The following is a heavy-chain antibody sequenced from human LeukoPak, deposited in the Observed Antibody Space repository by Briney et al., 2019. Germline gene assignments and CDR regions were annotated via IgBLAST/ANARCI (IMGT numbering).Heavy chain of an antibody. D-gene: IGHD3-22*01. J-gene: IGHJ4*02. V-gene: IGHV3-11*04. CDR3: ARDFSSGYYYVDY. CDR2: ISSSGSTI. CDR1: GFSFSDYY. Sequence: GGSLRLSCAASGFSFSDYYMSWIRQSPGKGLEWVSYISSSGSTIYYADSVNGRFTISRDNAKNSLFLQMNSLRAEDTAVYYCARDFSSGYYYVDYWGQGTQVTVSS.